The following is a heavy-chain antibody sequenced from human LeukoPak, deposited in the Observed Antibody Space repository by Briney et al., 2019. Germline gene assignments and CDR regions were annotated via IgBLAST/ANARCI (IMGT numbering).Heavy chain of an antibody. Sequence: GGSLRLSCAASGFTFSSYGMHWVRQAPGKGLEWVAVISYDGSNKYYADSVKGRFAISRDNSKNTLYLQMNSLRAEDTAVYYCAKDCYDSSGYLNYFDYWGQGTLVTVSS. D-gene: IGHD3-22*01. J-gene: IGHJ4*02. CDR1: GFTFSSYG. CDR3: AKDCYDSSGYLNYFDY. CDR2: ISYDGSNK. V-gene: IGHV3-30*18.